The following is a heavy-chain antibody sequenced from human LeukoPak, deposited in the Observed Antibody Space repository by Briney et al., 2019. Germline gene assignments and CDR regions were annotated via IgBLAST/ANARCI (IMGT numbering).Heavy chain of an antibody. D-gene: IGHD5-18*01. J-gene: IGHJ4*02. V-gene: IGHV1-18*01. CDR3: ARDMLRRGYSYGLDY. Sequence: ASVKVSCKASGYTFTSYGISWVRQAPGQGLEWMGWISAYNGNTNYAQKLQGRVTMTTDTSTSTAYMVLRSLRSDDTAVYYCARDMLRRGYSYGLDYWGQGTLVTVSS. CDR1: GYTFTSYG. CDR2: ISAYNGNT.